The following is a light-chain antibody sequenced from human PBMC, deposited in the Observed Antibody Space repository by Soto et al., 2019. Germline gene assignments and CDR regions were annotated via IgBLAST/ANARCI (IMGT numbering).Light chain of an antibody. J-gene: IGKJ5*01. CDR2: GAS. V-gene: IGKV3D-7*01. CDR3: QQDYNLPPIT. Sequence: EIVMTQSPPTLSLSPGERVTLSCRASQSVSSSYLTWYQQKPGQAPRLLIYGASTRATSIPARFSGSGSGTDFTLTISSLQPEDFAVYYCQQDYNLPPITFGQGTRLENK. CDR1: QSVSSSY.